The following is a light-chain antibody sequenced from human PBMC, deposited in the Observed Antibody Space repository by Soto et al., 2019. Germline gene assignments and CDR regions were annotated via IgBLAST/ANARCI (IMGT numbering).Light chain of an antibody. V-gene: IGKV3-11*01. J-gene: IGKJ5*01. CDR2: DAS. Sequence: LKQSPGALSLYPGERATLSCRASQSVSISLAWYQQKPGQAPRLLIYDASNRATGVPARFSGSGSGTDFTLTVSSLEPEDFALYYCQQRSNWPPEITFGQGTLLEIK. CDR3: QQRSNWPPEIT. CDR1: QSVSIS.